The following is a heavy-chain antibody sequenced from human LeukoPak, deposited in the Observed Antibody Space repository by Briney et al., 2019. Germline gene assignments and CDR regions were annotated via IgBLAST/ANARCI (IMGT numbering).Heavy chain of an antibody. V-gene: IGHV3-21*01. CDR2: ISSSSSYI. Sequence: GGSLRLSCAASGFTFSGYNMNWVRQAPGQGLGRVSSISSSSSYIYYADSVKGRFTISRDNAKNSVYLEMNSLRADDTAAYYCARSARLMKGVVEVTALDDWGQGTLVTVSS. D-gene: IGHD3-3*01. CDR3: ARSARLMKGVVEVTALDD. CDR1: GFTFSGYN. J-gene: IGHJ4*02.